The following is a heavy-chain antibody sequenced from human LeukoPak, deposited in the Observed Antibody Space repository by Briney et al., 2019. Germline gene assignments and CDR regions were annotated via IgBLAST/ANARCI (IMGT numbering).Heavy chain of an antibody. V-gene: IGHV1-2*02. CDR3: ARVAYEQWLVQYYYYYMDV. CDR1: GYTFTGYY. J-gene: IGHJ6*03. Sequence: ASVKVSCTASGYTFTGYYMHWVRQAPGHGLEWMGWINSNSGGTNYAQKFQGRVTMTRDTSISTAYMELSRLRSDDTAVYYCARVAYEQWLVQYYYYYMDVWGKGTTVTVSS. CDR2: INSNSGGT. D-gene: IGHD6-19*01.